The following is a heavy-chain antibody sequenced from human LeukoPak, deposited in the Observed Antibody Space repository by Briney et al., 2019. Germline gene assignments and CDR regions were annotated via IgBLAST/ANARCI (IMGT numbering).Heavy chain of an antibody. Sequence: SVKVSCKASGGTFSSYAISWVRQAHGQGLEWMGRIIPIFGTANYAQKFQGRVTITTDESTSTAYMELSSLRSDDTAVYYCARVWLPSYYDSRGYWEYFQHWGQGTLVTVSS. J-gene: IGHJ1*01. CDR1: GGTFSSYA. CDR3: ARVWLPSYYDSRGYWEYFQH. V-gene: IGHV1-69*05. D-gene: IGHD3-22*01. CDR2: IIPIFGTA.